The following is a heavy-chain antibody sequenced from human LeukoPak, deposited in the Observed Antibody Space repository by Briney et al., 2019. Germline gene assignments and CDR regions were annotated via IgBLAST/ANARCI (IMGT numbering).Heavy chain of an antibody. Sequence: PSETLSLTCTVSGGSMGTYYWTWIRQPPGKGLEWIGYFYYSGSTKYNPSLKSRATISVDTSKNQFSLNLNSVTAADTAVYYCARGRCSGGSCYMRGLNAFDIWGQGTMVTVSS. J-gene: IGHJ3*02. CDR1: GGSMGTYY. CDR2: FYYSGST. D-gene: IGHD2-15*01. CDR3: ARGRCSGGSCYMRGLNAFDI. V-gene: IGHV4-59*01.